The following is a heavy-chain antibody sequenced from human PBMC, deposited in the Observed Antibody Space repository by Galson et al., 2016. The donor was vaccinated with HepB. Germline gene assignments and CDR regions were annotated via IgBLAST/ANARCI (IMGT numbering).Heavy chain of an antibody. Sequence: SLRLSCAASGFNFNGFAMHWVRQVPGKGLEWVSAITWNSNNIQYEASVKGRFTSSRDNAKNSLYLQMNSLGPDETALYYCTKGLPYGTTWVGAFDYWGQGVLVTVSS. CDR3: TKGLPYGTTWVGAFDY. J-gene: IGHJ4*02. V-gene: IGHV3-9*01. CDR1: GFNFNGFA. D-gene: IGHD3-10*01. CDR2: ITWNSNNI.